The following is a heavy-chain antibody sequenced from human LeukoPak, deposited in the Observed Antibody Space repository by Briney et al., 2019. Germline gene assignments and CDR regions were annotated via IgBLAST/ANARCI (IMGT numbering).Heavy chain of an antibody. CDR1: GGSIIGNY. D-gene: IGHD3-22*01. CDR3: ARDVPGPVIGYYGMDV. V-gene: IGHV4-59*01. Sequence: SETLSLTCTVAGGSIIGNYWSWIRQPPGKGLEWIGYISYSGSTNYSPSLKSRVTMSVDTSKNQFSLKLSSVTAADTAVYYCARDVPGPVIGYYGMDVWGQGTTVTVSS. CDR2: ISYSGST. J-gene: IGHJ6*02.